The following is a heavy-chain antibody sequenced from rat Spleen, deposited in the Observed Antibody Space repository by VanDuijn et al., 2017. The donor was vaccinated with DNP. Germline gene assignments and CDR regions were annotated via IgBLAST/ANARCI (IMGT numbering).Heavy chain of an antibody. CDR1: GFNFNDYW. CDR3: ARETTVAMDA. V-gene: IGHV4-2*01. Sequence: EVKLVESGGGLVQPGRSLKLSCAPSGFNFNDYWMGWVRQAPGKGLEWIGEINKDSSTINYSPSLKDKFTISRDNAQNTLYLQMNRLESDDTAIYYCARETTVAMDAWGQGTSVTVSS. J-gene: IGHJ4*01. D-gene: IGHD1-3*01. CDR2: INKDSSTI.